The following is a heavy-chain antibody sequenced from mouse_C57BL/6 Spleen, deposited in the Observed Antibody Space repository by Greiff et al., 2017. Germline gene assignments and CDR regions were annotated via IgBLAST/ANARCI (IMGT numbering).Heavy chain of an antibody. J-gene: IGHJ2*01. CDR1: GFTFSSYA. CDR3: ARDRGGYGNSHFDY. CDR2: ISDGGSYT. D-gene: IGHD2-10*02. Sequence: EVKLVESGGGLVKPGGSLKLSCAASGFTFSSYAMSWVRQTPEKRLEWVATISDGGSYTYYPDNVKGRFTISRDNAKNNLYLQMSHLKSEDTAMYYGARDRGGYGNSHFDYWGQGTTLTVSS. V-gene: IGHV5-4*01.